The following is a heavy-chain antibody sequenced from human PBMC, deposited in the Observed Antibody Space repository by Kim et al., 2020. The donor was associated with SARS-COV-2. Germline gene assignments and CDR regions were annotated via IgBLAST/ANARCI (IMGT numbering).Heavy chain of an antibody. CDR3: ARVWTTYYYYGMGV. V-gene: IGHV3-74*01. J-gene: IGHJ6*02. Sequence: ADSVEGRFTISRDSDKNTLYLQMNSLRAEDTAVYYCARVWTTYYYYGMGVWGQGTTVTVSS. D-gene: IGHD3-3*01.